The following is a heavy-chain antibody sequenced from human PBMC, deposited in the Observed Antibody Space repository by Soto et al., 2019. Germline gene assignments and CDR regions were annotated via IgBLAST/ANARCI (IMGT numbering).Heavy chain of an antibody. CDR2: INPTSGST. CDR3: ASDLAAADH. J-gene: IGHJ4*02. Sequence: QVQLVQSGAEVKKPGASVKVSCRASGYTFTNYYIHWVRQAPGQGLEWLAIINPTSGSTNYAQEFQGRVSLTMDTSTSTVYMELSGLRSDDTAMFYCASDLAAADHWGQGTLVTVSS. D-gene: IGHD6-13*01. V-gene: IGHV1-46*01. CDR1: GYTFTNYY.